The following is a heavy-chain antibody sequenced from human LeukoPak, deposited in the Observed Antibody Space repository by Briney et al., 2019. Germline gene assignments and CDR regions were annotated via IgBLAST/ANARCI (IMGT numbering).Heavy chain of an antibody. V-gene: IGHV3-11*01. CDR2: ISSGGNTI. CDR1: GFTFSDHY. Sequence: GGSLRLSCAASGFTFSDHYMSWIRQAPGKGLEWVSYISSGGNTIHYADSVKGRFTISRDNAKNSLYLQMNSLRAEDTAVYYCARDAGYCSSRTCFYYYYIDVWGGGTTVTVSS. D-gene: IGHD2-15*01. CDR3: ARDAGYCSSRTCFYYYYIDV. J-gene: IGHJ6*03.